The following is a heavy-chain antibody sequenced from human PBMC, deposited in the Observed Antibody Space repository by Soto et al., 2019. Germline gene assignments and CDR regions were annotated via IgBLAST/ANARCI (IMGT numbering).Heavy chain of an antibody. Sequence: GASVKVSCKASGYTFTSYYMHWVRQTPGQGLEWMGIINPSGGSTSYAQKFQGSVTMTRAASTSTVSMELSSLRSEATAVYYCSRGITMRVVVIPGAFDIWGQGTMVTVSS. D-gene: IGHD3-22*01. CDR3: SRGITMRVVVIPGAFDI. CDR2: INPSGGST. V-gene: IGHV1-46*01. J-gene: IGHJ3*02. CDR1: GYTFTSYY.